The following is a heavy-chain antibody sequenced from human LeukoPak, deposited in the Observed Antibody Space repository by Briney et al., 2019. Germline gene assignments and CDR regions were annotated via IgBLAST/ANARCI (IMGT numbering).Heavy chain of an antibody. J-gene: IGHJ3*02. CDR1: GYTFPSYA. CDR2: INAGNANT. CDR3: ARELVAAAGVVAFDI. D-gene: IGHD6-13*01. Sequence: ASVKVSCKTSGYTFPSYALHWVRQAPGQRLEWMGWINAGNANTKYSQNFQGRVTITRDTSASTAYMELSSLRSEDTAVYYCARELVAAAGVVAFDIWGQGTMVTVSS. V-gene: IGHV1-3*01.